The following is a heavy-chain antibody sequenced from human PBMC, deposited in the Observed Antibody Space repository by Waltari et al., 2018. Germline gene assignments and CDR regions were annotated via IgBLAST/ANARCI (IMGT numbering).Heavy chain of an antibody. CDR1: GFTFSSYS. Sequence: EVQLLESGGGLVQPGGSLRLSCAASGFTFSSYSMNWVRQAPGKGLEWVSSISSSSSYIYYADSVKGRFTISRDNAKNSLYLQMNSLRAEDTAVYYCARGLTLAVAHSDFDYWGQGTLVTVSS. CDR3: ARGLTLAVAHSDFDY. J-gene: IGHJ4*02. V-gene: IGHV3-21*01. CDR2: ISSSSSYI. D-gene: IGHD6-19*01.